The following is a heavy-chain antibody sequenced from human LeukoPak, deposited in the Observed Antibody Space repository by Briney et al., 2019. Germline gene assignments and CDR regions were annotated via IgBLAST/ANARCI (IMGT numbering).Heavy chain of an antibody. Sequence: SETLSLTCTVSGGSISNYHWSWVRQPAGKGLEGIGQIHTSGSTNYNPPLKSRGSMSIDTTEDKVSLTIRSVTAADTAFYYCARRDISSGWSFDYWGQGTLVTVSS. V-gene: IGHV4-4*07. J-gene: IGHJ4*02. CDR2: IHTSGST. D-gene: IGHD6-19*01. CDR1: GGSISNYH. CDR3: ARRDISSGWSFDY.